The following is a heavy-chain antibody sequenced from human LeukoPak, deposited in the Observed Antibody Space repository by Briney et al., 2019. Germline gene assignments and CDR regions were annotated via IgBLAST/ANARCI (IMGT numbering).Heavy chain of an antibody. CDR3: ARGNGNYRYYFDY. D-gene: IGHD1-7*01. J-gene: IGHJ4*02. CDR1: GFTFDDYG. Sequence: GGSLRLSCAASGFTFDDYGMSWVRQAPGKGLEWVSGINWNGGSTGYADSVKGRFTISRDNAKNSLYLQLNSLRAEDTAVYYCARGNGNYRYYFDYWGQGTLVTVSS. CDR2: INWNGGST. V-gene: IGHV3-20*04.